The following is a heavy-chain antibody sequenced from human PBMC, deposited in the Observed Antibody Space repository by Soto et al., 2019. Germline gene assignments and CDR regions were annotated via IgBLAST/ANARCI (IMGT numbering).Heavy chain of an antibody. CDR2: ISSGGGST. CDR3: AKITYGQPYYFDA. Sequence: GSLRLSCTASGFTFSSQAMSWVRQAPGKGLDWVSTISSGGGSTYYADSVKGRFTISRDNSRNTLYLQMNSLRAKDTAVYYCAKITYGQPYYFDAGGQGTLVTVSS. CDR1: GFTFSSQA. D-gene: IGHD3-10*01. V-gene: IGHV3-23*01. J-gene: IGHJ4*02.